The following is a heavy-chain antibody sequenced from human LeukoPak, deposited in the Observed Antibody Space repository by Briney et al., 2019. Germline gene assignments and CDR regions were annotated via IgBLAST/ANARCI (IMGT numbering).Heavy chain of an antibody. CDR1: GFTVSSNY. CDR3: ASSRGVTAMVDY. D-gene: IGHD5-18*01. Sequence: GGSLRLSCAASGFTVSSNYMSWVRQAPGKGLEWVSVIYSGGSTYYADSVKARFTISRDNSKNTLYLQMNSLRAEDTAVYYCASSRGVTAMVDYWGQGTLVTVSS. CDR2: IYSGGST. V-gene: IGHV3-66*01. J-gene: IGHJ4*02.